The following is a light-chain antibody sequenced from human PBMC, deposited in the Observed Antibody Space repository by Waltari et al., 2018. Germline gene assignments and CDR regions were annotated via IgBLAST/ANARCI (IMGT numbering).Light chain of an antibody. J-gene: IGLJ2*01. CDR1: RSNLGAGYD. CDR3: QSYDTSLSVV. V-gene: IGLV1-40*01. Sequence: QSVLTQPPSASGAPGQRVSISCTGSRSNLGAGYDVHWYQQHPGKAPKLLIYGTSTRPPGVPDRFFGSQSGTSASLAITALQAEDEAEYYCQSYDTSLSVVFGGGTKLTVL. CDR2: GTS.